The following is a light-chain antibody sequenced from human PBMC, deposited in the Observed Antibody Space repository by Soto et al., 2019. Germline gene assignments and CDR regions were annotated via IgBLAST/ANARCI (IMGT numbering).Light chain of an antibody. V-gene: IGKV3-15*01. CDR2: VAS. J-gene: IGKJ2*01. Sequence: IVMTQSPATLSLSPGDRATLASRASQSVSNNLSWYQQKRCLPPRLLIYVASTRPTGIPVRVSGSGSGTDFTLTISSLQSEDFAVYCCQQYNPWPPYTFCQGNTLAIK. CDR3: QQYNPWPPYT. CDR1: QSVSNN.